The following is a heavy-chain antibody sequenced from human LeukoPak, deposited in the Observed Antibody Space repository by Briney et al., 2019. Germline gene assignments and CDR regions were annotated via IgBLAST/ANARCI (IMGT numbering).Heavy chain of an antibody. J-gene: IGHJ4*02. CDR2: IYYSGST. V-gene: IGHV4-59*11. Sequence: SETLSLTCTVSGGSISSHYWSWIRQPPGKGLEWFGYIYYSGSTNYNPSLKSRVTISVDTSKNQFSLKLSSVTAADTAVYYCARGYNWNYGPDYFDYWGQGTLVTVSS. CDR1: GGSISSHY. CDR3: ARGYNWNYGPDYFDY. D-gene: IGHD1-7*01.